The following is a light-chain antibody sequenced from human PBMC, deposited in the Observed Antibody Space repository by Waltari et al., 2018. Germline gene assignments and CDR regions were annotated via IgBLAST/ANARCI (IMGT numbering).Light chain of an antibody. Sequence: QSALTQPASVSGSPGQSITISCTGTSSDVGAYTYVSWYQQYPGTAPKVMIFHVSKRPSGVSDRFSGSKSANTASLTISGLQAEDEADYYCSSYTSSHTYVFGTGTKVTVL. V-gene: IGLV2-14*03. CDR1: SSDVGAYTY. CDR2: HVS. CDR3: SSYTSSHTYV. J-gene: IGLJ1*01.